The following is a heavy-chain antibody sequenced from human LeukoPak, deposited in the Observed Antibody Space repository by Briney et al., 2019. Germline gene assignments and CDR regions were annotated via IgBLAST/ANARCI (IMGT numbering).Heavy chain of an antibody. CDR3: ARQGYSSGSYYWDL. V-gene: IGHV5-51*01. Sequence: GESLKISCTGSGYIFTTHWIGWVRQMPGKGLEWMGIIYPGDSDTKYSPSFQGQVTFSADKSVSTAYLQWSSLQASDTAMYYCARQGYSSGSYYWDLWGQGTLVTVSS. CDR1: GYIFTTHW. CDR2: IYPGDSDT. J-gene: IGHJ5*02. D-gene: IGHD3-10*01.